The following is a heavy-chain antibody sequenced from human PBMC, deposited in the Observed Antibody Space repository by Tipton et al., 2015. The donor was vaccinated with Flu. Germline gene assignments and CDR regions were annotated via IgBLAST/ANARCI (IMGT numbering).Heavy chain of an antibody. CDR2: ISSSSSYI. J-gene: IGHJ3*02. Sequence: SLRLSCAASGFTFSSYSMNWVRRAPGKGLEWVSSISSSSSYIYYADSVKGRFTISRDDAKNSLYLQMNSLRAEDTAVYYCARGLLWDVAGDDAFDIWGQGTMVTVSS. D-gene: IGHD1-26*01. CDR3: ARGLLWDVAGDDAFDI. V-gene: IGHV3-21*01. CDR1: GFTFSSYS.